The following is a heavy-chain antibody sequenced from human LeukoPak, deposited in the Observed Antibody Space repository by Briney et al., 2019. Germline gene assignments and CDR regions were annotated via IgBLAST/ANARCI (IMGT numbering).Heavy chain of an antibody. V-gene: IGHV3-7*01. D-gene: IGHD3-22*01. J-gene: IGHJ4*02. CDR3: TTDLHYDSSGYYSLYFDY. CDR2: IKKDGSEK. Sequence: GGSLRLSCAASGFTFSSYWMSWVRQAPGKGLEWVANIKKDGSEKYYVDAVKGRFTISRDNAKTSLYLQMNSLRAEDTAVYYCTTDLHYDSSGYYSLYFDYWGQGTLVTVSS. CDR1: GFTFSSYW.